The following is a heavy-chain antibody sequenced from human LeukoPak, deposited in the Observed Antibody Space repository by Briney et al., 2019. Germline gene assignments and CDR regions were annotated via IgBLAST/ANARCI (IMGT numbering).Heavy chain of an antibody. Sequence: SETLSLTCTVSGDTISSYSWSWIRQPPEKGLEWFGYVYYSGSTNYNPSLKSRVTISADTSKNQFSLKVRSVTAAVTAVYYCARDPPQPGITAAGYFDLWGRGTLVTVSS. J-gene: IGHJ2*01. CDR1: GDTISSYS. CDR2: VYYSGST. CDR3: ARDPPQPGITAAGYFDL. V-gene: IGHV4-59*01. D-gene: IGHD6-13*01.